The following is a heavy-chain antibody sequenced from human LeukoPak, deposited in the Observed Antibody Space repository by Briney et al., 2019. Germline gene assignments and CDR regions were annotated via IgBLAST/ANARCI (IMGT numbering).Heavy chain of an antibody. CDR2: IYYSGST. V-gene: IGHV4-59*12. CDR3: ARRRYSSGWYTGNAFDI. D-gene: IGHD6-19*01. CDR1: GGSISSYY. J-gene: IGHJ3*02. Sequence: SETLSLTCTVSGGSISSYYWSWIRQPPGKGLEWIGYIYYSGSTNYNPSLKSRVPISVDTSKNQFSLKLSSVTAADTAVYYCARRRYSSGWYTGNAFDIWGQGTMVTVSS.